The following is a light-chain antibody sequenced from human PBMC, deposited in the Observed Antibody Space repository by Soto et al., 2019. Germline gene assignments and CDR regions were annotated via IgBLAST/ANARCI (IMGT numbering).Light chain of an antibody. CDR1: QSVSSSY. CDR3: QQRSNWPPIT. J-gene: IGKJ5*01. V-gene: IGKV3D-20*02. Sequence: EIVLTQSPGTLSLSPGERATLSCRASQSVSSSYLAWYQQKPGQAPRLLIYGASSRATGIPDRFSGSGSGTDFTLTISDVQPEDFALYYCQQRSNWPPITFGQGTRRRL. CDR2: GAS.